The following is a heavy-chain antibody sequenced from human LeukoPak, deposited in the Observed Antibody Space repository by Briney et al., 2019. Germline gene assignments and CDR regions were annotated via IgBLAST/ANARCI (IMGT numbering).Heavy chain of an antibody. V-gene: IGHV4-39*07. CDR3: AREAVAAYYYYYMDV. CDR2: IYYSGNT. CDR1: GVSISSSNSY. Sequence: PSQTLSLTCTVSGVSISSSNSYWGWIRQPPGKGLEWIGSIYYSGNTYYNASLKSQVSISIDTSKNQFSLRLTSVTAADTAVYYCAREAVAAYYYYYMDVWGKGTTVTVSS. D-gene: IGHD6-19*01. J-gene: IGHJ6*03.